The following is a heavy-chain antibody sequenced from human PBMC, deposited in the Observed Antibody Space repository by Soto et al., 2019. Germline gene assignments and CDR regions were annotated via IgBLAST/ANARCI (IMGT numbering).Heavy chain of an antibody. J-gene: IGHJ4*02. CDR1: GGSFSGYY. D-gene: IGHD2-15*01. CDR2: INHSGST. Sequence: QVQLQQWGAGLLKPSETLSLTCAVYGGSFSGYYWSWIRQPPGKGLEWIGEINHSGSTNYNPSLKSRVTISVDTSKNQFSLKLSSVTAADTAVYYCARGVWGNIVVVVAATAYFDYWGQGTLVTVSS. CDR3: ARGVWGNIVVVVAATAYFDY. V-gene: IGHV4-34*01.